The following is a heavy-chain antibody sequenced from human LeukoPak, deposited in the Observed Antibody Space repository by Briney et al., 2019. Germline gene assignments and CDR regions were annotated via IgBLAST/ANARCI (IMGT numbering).Heavy chain of an antibody. D-gene: IGHD3-22*01. Sequence: PGGSLRLSCAASGFTFSSYWMHWVRQAPGKGLVWVSRINSDGSSTSYADSVKGRFTISRDNAKNTLYLQMNSLSAEDTAVYYCARAPGWYYDSSGYYYYWYFDLWGRGTLVTVSS. J-gene: IGHJ2*01. CDR2: INSDGSST. CDR3: ARAPGWYYDSSGYYYYWYFDL. CDR1: GFTFSSYW. V-gene: IGHV3-74*01.